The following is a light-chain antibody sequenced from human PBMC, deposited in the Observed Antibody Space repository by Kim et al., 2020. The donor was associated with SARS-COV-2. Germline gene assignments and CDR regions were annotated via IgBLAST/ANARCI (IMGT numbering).Light chain of an antibody. CDR1: QSISSW. Sequence: DIQMTQSPSTLSASVGDRVTITCRASQSISSWLAWYQQKPGKAPKLLIYDASSLESGVPSRFSGSGSETEFTLTISSLQPDDFATYYCQQYNSYPYTFGQGTKLEI. J-gene: IGKJ2*01. CDR2: DAS. CDR3: QQYNSYPYT. V-gene: IGKV1-5*01.